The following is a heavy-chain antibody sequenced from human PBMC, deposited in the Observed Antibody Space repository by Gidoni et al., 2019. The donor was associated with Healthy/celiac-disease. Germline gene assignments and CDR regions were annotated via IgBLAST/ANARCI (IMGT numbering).Heavy chain of an antibody. V-gene: IGHV4-31*03. D-gene: IGHD3-10*01. CDR2: IYYSGST. Sequence: QVQLQESGPGLVKPSQTLSLTCTVSGGSISRGGYYWSWIRQHPGKGLEWIGYIYYSGSTYYNPSLKSRVTISVDTSKNQFSLKLSSVTAADTAVYYCAREGPYGSGSYYIDYWGQGTLVTVSS. J-gene: IGHJ4*02. CDR3: AREGPYGSGSYYIDY. CDR1: GGSISRGGYY.